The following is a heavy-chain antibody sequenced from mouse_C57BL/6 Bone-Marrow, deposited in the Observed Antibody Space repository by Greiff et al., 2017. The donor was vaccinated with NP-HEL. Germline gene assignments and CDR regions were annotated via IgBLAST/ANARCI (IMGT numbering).Heavy chain of an antibody. J-gene: IGHJ3*01. CDR1: GYTFTSYW. D-gene: IGHD2-5*01. V-gene: IGHV1-64*01. CDR2: IHPNSGST. Sequence: QVQLKESGAELVKPGASVKLSCKASGYTFTSYWMHWVKQRPGQGLEWIGMIHPNSGSTNYNEKFKSKATLTVDKSSSTAYMQLSSLTSEDSAVYYCSVYYSNYVGFFAYWGQGTLVTVSA. CDR3: SVYYSNYVGFFAY.